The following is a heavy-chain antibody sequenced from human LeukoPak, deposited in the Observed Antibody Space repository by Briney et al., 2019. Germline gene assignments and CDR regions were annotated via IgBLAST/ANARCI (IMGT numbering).Heavy chain of an antibody. Sequence: SETLSLTCTVSGGSISSGGYYWSWIRQHPGKGLEWIGYIYYSGSTYYNPSLKSRVTISVDTSKNQFSLKLGSVTAADTAVYYCANLRLGYYFDYWGQGTLVTVSS. CDR2: IYYSGST. V-gene: IGHV4-31*03. D-gene: IGHD3-16*01. CDR3: ANLRLGYYFDY. CDR1: GGSISSGGYY. J-gene: IGHJ4*02.